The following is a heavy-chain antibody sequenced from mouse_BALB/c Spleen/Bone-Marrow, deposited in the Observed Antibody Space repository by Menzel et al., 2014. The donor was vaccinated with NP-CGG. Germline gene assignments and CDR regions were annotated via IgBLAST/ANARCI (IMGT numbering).Heavy chain of an antibody. CDR3: ARDGYYVFYAMDY. Sequence: EVKVEESGGGLVQPGGSLKLPCAASGFTFSSYGMSWVRQTPDKRLELVATINSNGGSTYYPDSVKGRFTISRDNAKNTLYLQMSSLKSEDTAMYYCARDGYYVFYAMDYWGQGTSVTVSS. CDR2: INSNGGST. CDR1: GFTFSSYG. V-gene: IGHV5-6-3*01. J-gene: IGHJ4*01. D-gene: IGHD2-3*01.